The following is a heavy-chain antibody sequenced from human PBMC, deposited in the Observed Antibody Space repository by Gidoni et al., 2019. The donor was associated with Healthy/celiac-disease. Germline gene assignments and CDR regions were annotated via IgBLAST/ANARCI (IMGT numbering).Heavy chain of an antibody. D-gene: IGHD5-12*01. CDR2: ISGSGGST. J-gene: IGHJ4*02. CDR1: GFTFSSYA. Sequence: EVQLLESGGGLVQPGGSLRLSCAASGFTFSSYAMSWVRQAPGKGLEWVSAISGSGGSTYYADSVKGRFTISRDNSKNTLYLQMNSLRAEDTAVYYCAKVGAYSGYDLKGIDYWGQGTLVTVSS. CDR3: AKVGAYSGYDLKGIDY. V-gene: IGHV3-23*01.